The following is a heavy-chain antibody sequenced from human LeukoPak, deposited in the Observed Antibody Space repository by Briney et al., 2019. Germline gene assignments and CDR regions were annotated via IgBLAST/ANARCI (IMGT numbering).Heavy chain of an antibody. J-gene: IGHJ4*02. D-gene: IGHD3-10*01. CDR2: ISGSGDTI. CDR1: AFTFSTYE. V-gene: IGHV3-48*03. Sequence: GGSLRLSCEVSAFTFSTYEMNWVRQAPGKGLKWVSYISGSGDTIYYAASVRGRFTISRDNAKNSLYLQMNSLRAEDTAVYYCASVTARDYYTSGSYPPPFDSWGQRTLLTVSS. CDR3: ASVTARDYYTSGSYPPPFDS.